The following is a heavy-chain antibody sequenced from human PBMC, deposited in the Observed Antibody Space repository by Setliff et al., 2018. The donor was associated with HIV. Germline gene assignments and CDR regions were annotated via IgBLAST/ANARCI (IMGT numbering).Heavy chain of an antibody. V-gene: IGHV4-39*02. CDR3: AREEWLDPPGYYYMDV. J-gene: IGHJ6*03. D-gene: IGHD6-19*01. CDR2: IYFSGTP. Sequence: SETLSLTCTVSGGSINSRSYYWAWIRQPPGKGLEWVASIYFSGTPYYNPSLKNRVTISVDTSKNQFSLKLSSVTAADTAVYYCAREEWLDPPGYYYMDVWAKGTTVTVSS. CDR1: GGSINSRSYY.